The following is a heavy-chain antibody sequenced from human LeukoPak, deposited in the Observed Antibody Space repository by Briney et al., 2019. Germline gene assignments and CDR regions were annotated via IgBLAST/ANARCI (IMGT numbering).Heavy chain of an antibody. CDR1: GYSIGSSYY. J-gene: IGHJ5*02. CDR2: IYYSGST. Sequence: SETLSLTCTVSGYSIGSSYYWGWIRQPPGKGLEWIGSIYYSGSTYYNPSLKSRVTISVDTSKNKFSLKLNSVTAADTAVYYCAREDSGPSHWFDPWGQGTLVTVSS. D-gene: IGHD2-15*01. CDR3: AREDSGPSHWFDP. V-gene: IGHV4-38-2*02.